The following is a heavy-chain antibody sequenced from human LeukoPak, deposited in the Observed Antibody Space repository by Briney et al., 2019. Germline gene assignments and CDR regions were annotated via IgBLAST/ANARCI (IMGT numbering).Heavy chain of an antibody. CDR1: DGSISSGSYY. Sequence: PSETLSLTCTVSDGSISSGSYYWSWIRQPAGKGLEWIGRIYTSGSTNYSPSLKSRVTISVDTSKNQFSLKLSSVTAADTAVYYCARVKGDGYNFYPLEFVNWGQGTLVTVSS. CDR3: ARVKGDGYNFYPLEFVN. D-gene: IGHD5-24*01. CDR2: IYTSGST. J-gene: IGHJ4*02. V-gene: IGHV4-61*02.